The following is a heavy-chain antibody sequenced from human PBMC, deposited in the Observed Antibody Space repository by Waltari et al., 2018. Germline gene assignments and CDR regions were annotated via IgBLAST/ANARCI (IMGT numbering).Heavy chain of an antibody. CDR3: ARDRREHGSSIYYYYGMDV. D-gene: IGHD6-13*01. J-gene: IGHJ6*02. V-gene: IGHV4-4*07. CDR2: IYTSGST. Sequence: QVQLQESGPGLVKPSETLSLTCTVSGGSISSYYWSWIRQPAGKGLEWIGRIYTSGSTNYNPSLKSRVTISVDKSKNQCSLKLSSVTAADTAVYYCARDRREHGSSIYYYYGMDVWGQGTTVTVSS. CDR1: GGSISSYY.